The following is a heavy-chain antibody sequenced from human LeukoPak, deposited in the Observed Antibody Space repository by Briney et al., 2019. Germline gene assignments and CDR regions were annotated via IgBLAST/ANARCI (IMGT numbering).Heavy chain of an antibody. J-gene: IGHJ3*02. CDR1: GFTVSSNY. CDR2: IYSGGST. CDR3: ARTAMVSSTAFDI. D-gene: IGHD5-18*01. Sequence: GGSLSLSCAVSGFTVSSNYMSWVRQAPGKGLGWVSVIYSGGSTYYADSVKGRFTISRDNSKNTLYLQMNSLRAEDTAVYYCARTAMVSSTAFDIWGQETMVTVSS. V-gene: IGHV3-66*01.